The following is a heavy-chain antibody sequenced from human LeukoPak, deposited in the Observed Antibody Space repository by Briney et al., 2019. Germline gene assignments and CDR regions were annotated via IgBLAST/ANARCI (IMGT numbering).Heavy chain of an antibody. CDR3: ARRPVGHCSSTSCQHFDY. D-gene: IGHD2-2*03. CDR2: ISAYNGNT. Sequence: GASVKVSCKASGYTFTSYGISWVRQAPGQGLEWMGWISAYNGNTNYAQKLQGRVTMTTDTSTSTAYMELRSLRSDDTAVYYCARRPVGHCSSTSCQHFDYWGQGTLVTVSS. CDR1: GYTFTSYG. J-gene: IGHJ4*02. V-gene: IGHV1-18*01.